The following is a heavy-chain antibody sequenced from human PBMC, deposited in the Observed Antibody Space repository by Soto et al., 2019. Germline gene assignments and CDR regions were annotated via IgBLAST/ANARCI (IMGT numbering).Heavy chain of an antibody. D-gene: IGHD3-22*01. V-gene: IGHV1-69*13. CDR1: GGTFSSYA. CDR3: AITMIVVVPLRGGFDI. CDR2: IIPIFGTA. Sequence: ASVKVSCKASGGTFSSYAISWVRQAPGQGLEWMGGIIPIFGTANYAQKFQGRVTITADESTSTAYMELSSLRSEDTAVYYCAITMIVVVPLRGGFDIWGQGTMVTVSS. J-gene: IGHJ3*02.